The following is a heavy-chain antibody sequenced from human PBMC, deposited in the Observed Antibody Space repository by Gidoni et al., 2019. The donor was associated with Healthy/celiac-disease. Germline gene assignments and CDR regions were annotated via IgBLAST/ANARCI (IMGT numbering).Heavy chain of an antibody. V-gene: IGHV3-48*03. D-gene: IGHD2-2*01. CDR3: ARATSVSVVVPAANFDY. Sequence: EVQLVESGGGLVQPGGSLRLSCAASGFTFSSYEMNWVRQAPGKGLEWVSYISSSGSTIYYADSVKGRFTISRDNAKNSLYLQMNSLRAEDTAVYYCARATSVSVVVPAANFDYWGQGTLVTVSS. CDR2: ISSSGSTI. CDR1: GFTFSSYE. J-gene: IGHJ4*02.